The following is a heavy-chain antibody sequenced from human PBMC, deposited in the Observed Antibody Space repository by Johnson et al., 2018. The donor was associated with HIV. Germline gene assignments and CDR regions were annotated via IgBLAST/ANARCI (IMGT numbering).Heavy chain of an antibody. V-gene: IGHV3-9*01. Sequence: VQLVESGGGLVQPGGSLRLSCAASGFTFDDYAMHWVRQAPGKGLEWVSGISWNSGSIGYADSVKGRFTISRANAKNSLYLQMNSLRAEDTALYYCAKDKASATPYLSSGWYGGAFDIWGQGTMVTVSS. D-gene: IGHD6-13*01. CDR2: ISWNSGSI. J-gene: IGHJ3*02. CDR1: GFTFDDYA. CDR3: AKDKASATPYLSSGWYGGAFDI.